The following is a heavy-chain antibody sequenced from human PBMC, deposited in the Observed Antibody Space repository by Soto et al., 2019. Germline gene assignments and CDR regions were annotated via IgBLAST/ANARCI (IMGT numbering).Heavy chain of an antibody. CDR1: GFTFSSYA. V-gene: IGHV3-30-3*01. CDR3: ARVLDTAMVSYYYGMDV. J-gene: IGHJ6*02. D-gene: IGHD5-18*01. Sequence: GGSLRLSCAASGFTFSSYAMHWVRQAPGKGLEWVAVISYDGSNKYYADSVKGRFTISRDNSKNTLYLQMNSLRAEDTAVYYCARVLDTAMVSYYYGMDVWGQGTTVTVSS. CDR2: ISYDGSNK.